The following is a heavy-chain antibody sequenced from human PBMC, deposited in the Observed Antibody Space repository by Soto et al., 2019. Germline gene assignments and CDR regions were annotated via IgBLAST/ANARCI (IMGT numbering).Heavy chain of an antibody. J-gene: IGHJ4*02. CDR2: ISAYNGNT. Sequence: VKVSCKASGYTFTSYGISWVRQAPGQGLEWMGWISAYNGNTNYAQKLQGRVTMTTDTSTSTAYMELRSLRSDDTAVYYCATGYCSGGSCYFDYWGQGTLVTVSS. V-gene: IGHV1-18*04. CDR1: GYTFTSYG. D-gene: IGHD2-15*01. CDR3: ATGYCSGGSCYFDY.